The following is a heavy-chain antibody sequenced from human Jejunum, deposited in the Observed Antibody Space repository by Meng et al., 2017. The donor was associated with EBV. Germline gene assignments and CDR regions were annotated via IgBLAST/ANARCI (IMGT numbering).Heavy chain of an antibody. CDR1: GFTLSDGW. J-gene: IGHJ4*02. Sequence: VQAVEVGGGVVAPGGSLRVYCTAAGFTLSDGWMNWVRQTPGKGLEWVARIKTFNHGGTTDYAAPVKGRFTISRDDSKNTLSLQVNSLKTDDTAIYYCTTGVFEDYWGRGTLVTVSS. D-gene: IGHD6-13*01. CDR3: TTGVFEDY. CDR2: IKTFNHGGTT. V-gene: IGHV3-15*01.